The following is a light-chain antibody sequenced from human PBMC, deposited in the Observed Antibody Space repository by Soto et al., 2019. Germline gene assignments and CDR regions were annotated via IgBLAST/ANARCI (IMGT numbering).Light chain of an antibody. CDR1: QSINNY. CDR3: QQGFRTPPT. Sequence: DIQMTQSPSSLSASVGDRVSITCRASQSINNYLNWYQQKPGKAPKLLMFGASILQSGVPSRFSVSSSGTEFTLTISSLQPEDCATYYCQQGFRTPPTFGGGTLVEIK. V-gene: IGKV1-39*01. J-gene: IGKJ4*01. CDR2: GAS.